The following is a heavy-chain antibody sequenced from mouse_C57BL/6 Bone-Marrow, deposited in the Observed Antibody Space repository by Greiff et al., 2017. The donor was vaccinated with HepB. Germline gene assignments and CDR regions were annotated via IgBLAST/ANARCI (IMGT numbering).Heavy chain of an antibody. CDR3: ARHDDYGSSYSFAY. J-gene: IGHJ3*01. CDR1: GFSLTSYG. Sequence: VMLVESGPGLVAPSQSLSITCTVSGFSLTSYGVHWVRQPPGKGLEWLGVIWSDGSTTYYSALNSRLSISKDNSKSKVFLKMNSRQTDDTAMYYCARHDDYGSSYSFAYWGQGTLVTVSA. D-gene: IGHD1-1*01. V-gene: IGHV2-6-1*01. CDR2: IWSDGST.